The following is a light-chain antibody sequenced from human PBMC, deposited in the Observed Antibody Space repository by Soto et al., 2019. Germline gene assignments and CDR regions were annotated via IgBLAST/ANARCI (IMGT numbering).Light chain of an antibody. CDR2: KAS. Sequence: DLQLPQSPSTLSGSVGDRVTITCRASQTISSWLAWYQQKPGKAPKLLIYKASTLKSGVPSRFSGSGSGTEFTLTISSLQPDDFATYYCQHYNSYGTFGQGTNVDIK. V-gene: IGKV1-5*03. J-gene: IGKJ1*01. CDR1: QTISSW. CDR3: QHYNSYGT.